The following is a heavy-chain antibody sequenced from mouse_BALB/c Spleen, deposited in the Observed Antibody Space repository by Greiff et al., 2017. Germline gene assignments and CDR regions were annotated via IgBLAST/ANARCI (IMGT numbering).Heavy chain of an antibody. Sequence: VKLMESGPGLVAPSQSLSITCTVSGFSLTSYDISWIRQPPGKGLEWLGVIWTGGGTNYNSAFMSRLSISKDNSKSQVFLKMNSLQTDDTAIYYCVRDALATDSSMDYWGQGTSVTVSS. V-gene: IGHV2-9-2*01. CDR2: IWTGGGT. D-gene: IGHD3-2*01. CDR3: VRDALATDSSMDY. J-gene: IGHJ4*01. CDR1: GFSLTSYD.